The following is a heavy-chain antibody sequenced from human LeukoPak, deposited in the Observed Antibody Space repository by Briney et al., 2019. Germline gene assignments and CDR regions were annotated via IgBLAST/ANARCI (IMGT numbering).Heavy chain of an antibody. J-gene: IGHJ4*02. CDR1: GGTFRSYA. D-gene: IGHD6-6*01. CDR3: ARVGEPEYSSSSSGFDY. V-gene: IGHV1-69*13. CDR2: IIPIFGTA. Sequence: SVKVSCKASGGTFRSYAISWVRQAPGQGLEWMGGIIPIFGTANYAQKFQGRVTITADESTSTAYMELSSLRSEDTAVYYCARVGEPEYSSSSSGFDYWGQGAQVTVSS.